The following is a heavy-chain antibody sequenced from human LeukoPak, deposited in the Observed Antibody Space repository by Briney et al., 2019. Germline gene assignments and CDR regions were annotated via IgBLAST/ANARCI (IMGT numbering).Heavy chain of an antibody. CDR3: AKPANYYDSSGYSDY. J-gene: IGHJ4*02. D-gene: IGHD3-22*01. CDR1: GFTFSSYW. Sequence: GGSLRLSCAASGFTFSSYWMHWVRQAPGKGLVWVSRINTDGSSTTYADSVKGRFTISRDNSKNTLYLQMNSLRAEDTAVYYCAKPANYYDSSGYSDYWGQGTLVIVSS. CDR2: INTDGSST. V-gene: IGHV3-74*03.